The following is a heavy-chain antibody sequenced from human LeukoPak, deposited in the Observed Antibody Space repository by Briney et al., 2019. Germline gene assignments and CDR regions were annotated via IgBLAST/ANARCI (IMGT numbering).Heavy chain of an antibody. J-gene: IGHJ5*02. CDR3: ARSSHSLVRGVFNWFDP. Sequence: ASVKVSCKAFGYTFSNYGIGWVRQAPGQGLEWMGWISAYTGNTDYAQKLQGRVTMTTDTSTSTAYMELRSLTSDDTAVYYCARSSHSLVRGVFNWFDPWGQGTLVTVSS. CDR1: GYTFSNYG. CDR2: ISAYTGNT. V-gene: IGHV1-18*01. D-gene: IGHD3-10*01.